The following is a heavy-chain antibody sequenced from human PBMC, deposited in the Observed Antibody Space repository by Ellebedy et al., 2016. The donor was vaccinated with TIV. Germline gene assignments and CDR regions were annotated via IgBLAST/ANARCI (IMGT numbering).Heavy chain of an antibody. J-gene: IGHJ6*02. V-gene: IGHV3-48*01. CDR1: GFTFSSYA. CDR3: ARVLGSSWYQPTYYYYYGMDV. D-gene: IGHD6-13*01. CDR2: ISSSGSTI. Sequence: GESLKISXAASGFTFSSYAMNWVRQAPGKGLEWVSYISSSGSTIYYADSVKGRFTISRDNSKNTLYLQMNSLRAEDTAVYYCARVLGSSWYQPTYYYYYGMDVWGQGTTVTVSS.